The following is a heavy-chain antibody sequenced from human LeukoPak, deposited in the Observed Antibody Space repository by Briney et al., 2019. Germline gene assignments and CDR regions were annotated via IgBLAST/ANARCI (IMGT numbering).Heavy chain of an antibody. CDR1: GFTFSSYA. D-gene: IGHD2-2*01. Sequence: QSGGSLRLSCAASGFTFSSYAMSWVCQAPGKGLEWVSAISGSGGSTYYADSVKGRFTISRDNSKNTLYLQMNSLRAEDTAVYYCAKDAVVVPAAHMDVWGKGTTVTVSS. V-gene: IGHV3-23*01. J-gene: IGHJ6*03. CDR3: AKDAVVVPAAHMDV. CDR2: ISGSGGST.